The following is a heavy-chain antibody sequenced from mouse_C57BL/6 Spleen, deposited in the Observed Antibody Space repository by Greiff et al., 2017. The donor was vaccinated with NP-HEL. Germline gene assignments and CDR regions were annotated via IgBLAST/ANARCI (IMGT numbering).Heavy chain of an antibody. CDR2: IDPSDSYT. J-gene: IGHJ1*03. CDR1: GYTFTSYW. Sequence: QVQLQQPGAELVMPGASVKLSCKASGYTFTSYWMHWVKQRPGQGLEWIGEIDPSDSYTNYNQKFKGKSTLTVDKSSSTAYMQLSSLTSEDSAVYYCARGPLLRSHVDVWGTGTTVTVSS. CDR3: ARGPLLRSHVDV. V-gene: IGHV1-69*01. D-gene: IGHD1-1*01.